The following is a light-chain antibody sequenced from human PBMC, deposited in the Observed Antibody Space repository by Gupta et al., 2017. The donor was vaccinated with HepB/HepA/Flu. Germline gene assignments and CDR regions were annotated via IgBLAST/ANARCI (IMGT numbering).Light chain of an antibody. CDR1: QCVSRY. CDR2: TTN. Sequence: IQLTQSPSCLSASVGDRVTLTCRASQCVSRYVNWYQQQQGGVAKLLIYTTNTLQSGVPAMFSGSGCGTDFSPTTNNLQHEDFATYYCQQVISTRYTFVQGTKLHI. V-gene: IGKV1-39*01. CDR3: QQVISTRYT. J-gene: IGKJ2*01.